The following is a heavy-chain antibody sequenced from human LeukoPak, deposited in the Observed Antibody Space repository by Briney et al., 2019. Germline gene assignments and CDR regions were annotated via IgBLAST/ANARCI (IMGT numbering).Heavy chain of an antibody. CDR2: VSSSGSTI. CDR1: GFTFSSYE. J-gene: IGHJ4*02. CDR3: ARVSYYYDSSGYPYYFDY. D-gene: IGHD3-22*01. V-gene: IGHV3-48*03. Sequence: GGSLRLSCAASGFTFSSYEMNWLRQAPGKGLEWVSYVSSSGSTICYADSVKGRFTISRDNAKNSLYLQMNSLRAEDTAVYYCARVSYYYDSSGYPYYFDYWGQGTLVTVSS.